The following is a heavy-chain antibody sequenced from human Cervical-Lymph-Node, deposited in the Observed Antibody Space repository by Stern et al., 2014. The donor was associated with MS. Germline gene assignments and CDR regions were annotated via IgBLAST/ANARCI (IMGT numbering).Heavy chain of an antibody. CDR1: GFTFSSHV. J-gene: IGHJ4*02. D-gene: IGHD2-8*01. CDR2: IWHDESNN. CDR3: VREDGDFDY. V-gene: IGHV3-30-3*01. Sequence: VQLVESGGGVVQPGGSLRLSCAASGFTFSSHVMHWVRPAPGKGLEWVPVIWHDESNNAYADSVKGRFTISRDNSDNTLSLQMNSLRAEDTAVYYCVREDGDFDYWGQGTLVTVSS.